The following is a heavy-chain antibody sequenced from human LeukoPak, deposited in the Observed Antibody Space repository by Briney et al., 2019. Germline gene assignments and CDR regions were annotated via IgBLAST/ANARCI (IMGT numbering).Heavy chain of an antibody. D-gene: IGHD3-16*02. CDR2: IKHDGSEA. V-gene: IGHV3-7*01. Sequence: GESLRLSCVASGLSISGQWMNWVRQGPGQGLEWVANIKHDGSEAYYVDSVKGRFTISRDDGRNSVSLQMNSVRAEDTAVYYCGYTNNFYHWGQGTLVVVSS. CDR3: GYTNNFYH. CDR1: GLSISGQW. J-gene: IGHJ4*02.